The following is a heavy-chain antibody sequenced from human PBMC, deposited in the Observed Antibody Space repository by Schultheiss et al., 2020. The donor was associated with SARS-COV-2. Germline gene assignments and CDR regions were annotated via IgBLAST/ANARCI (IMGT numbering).Heavy chain of an antibody. J-gene: IGHJ4*02. V-gene: IGHV4-39*07. CDR1: GFTFSSYA. CDR2: IYYSGST. D-gene: IGHD3-10*01. Sequence: GSLRLSCAASGFTFSSYAMSWVRQAPGKGLEWIGSIYYSGSTYYNPSLKSRVTISVDTSKNQFSLKLSSVTAADTAVYYCARDRPGLWFGELSQYFDYWGQGTLVTVSS. CDR3: ARDRPGLWFGELSQYFDY.